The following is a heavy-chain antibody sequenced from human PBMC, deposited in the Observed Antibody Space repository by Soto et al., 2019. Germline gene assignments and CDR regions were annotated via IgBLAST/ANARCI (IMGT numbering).Heavy chain of an antibody. Sequence: EVQLVESGGGSVQPGGSLRLTCAASGFTFSTFSMNWVRQAPGRGLEWISYISGGGRPISYADSVKGRFTISRDNAKNSPYLQMDSLTDGDTAVYYCARDLCWAFDSWGQGTLVTVSS. V-gene: IGHV3-48*02. J-gene: IGHJ4*02. CDR2: ISGGGRPI. CDR3: ARDLCWAFDS. D-gene: IGHD2-15*01. CDR1: GFTFSTFS.